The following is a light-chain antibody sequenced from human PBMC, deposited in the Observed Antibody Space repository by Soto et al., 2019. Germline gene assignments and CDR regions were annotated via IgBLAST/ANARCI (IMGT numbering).Light chain of an antibody. CDR2: DVT. CDR1: SSDVGGYNY. J-gene: IGLJ3*02. Sequence: QSALTQPRSVSGSPGQSVTISCTGSSSDVGGYNYVSWYQHHPGKAPKLMISDVTKRPSGVPDRLSGSKSGNTASLTISGLQAEDEADYYCYSYAGSYTWVFGGGTKVTVL. CDR3: YSYAGSYTWV. V-gene: IGLV2-11*01.